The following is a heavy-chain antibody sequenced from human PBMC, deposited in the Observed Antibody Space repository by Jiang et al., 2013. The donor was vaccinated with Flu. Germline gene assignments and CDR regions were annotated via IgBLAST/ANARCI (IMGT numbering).Heavy chain of an antibody. CDR2: IIPIFGTA. J-gene: IGHJ4*02. Sequence: AEVKKPGSSVKVSCKASGGTFSSYAISWVRQAPGQGLEWMGGIIPIFGTANYAQKFQGRVTITADESTSTAYMELSSLRSEDTAVYYCARDPPTYYYDSSGSFPNYFDYWGQGTLVTVSS. CDR3: ARDPPTYYYDSSGSFPNYFDY. D-gene: IGHD3-22*01. V-gene: IGHV1-69*01. CDR1: GGTFSSYA.